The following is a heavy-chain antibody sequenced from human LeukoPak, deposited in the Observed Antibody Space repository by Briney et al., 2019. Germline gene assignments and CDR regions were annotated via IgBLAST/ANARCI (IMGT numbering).Heavy chain of an antibody. J-gene: IGHJ5*02. V-gene: IGHV3-23*01. CDR1: GFTFSSYA. Sequence: PGGSLRLSCAATGFTFSSYAMGWVRQAPGKGLEWVSAIDKNGVTTYYADSVRGRFTISRDNSKNTLYLQMNSLRAEDTAVYYCANFERTVAGPYNWFDPWGQGTLVTVSS. CDR2: IDKNGVTT. CDR3: ANFERTVAGPYNWFDP. D-gene: IGHD6-19*01.